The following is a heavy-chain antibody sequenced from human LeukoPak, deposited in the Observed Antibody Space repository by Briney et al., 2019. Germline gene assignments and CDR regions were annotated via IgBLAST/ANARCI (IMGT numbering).Heavy chain of an antibody. D-gene: IGHD2-2*01. Sequence: ASVKASRKASGYSFTAYYINWVRQAPGQGLEWMGWLNPNSGGTNYAQKFQGRVTMTRDTSISTAYMEVSRLRSDDTAVYYCARAKSQDCSIVNCQEWFDPWGQGTVVTVSS. V-gene: IGHV1-2*02. CDR3: ARAKSQDCSIVNCQEWFDP. J-gene: IGHJ5*02. CDR1: GYSFTAYY. CDR2: LNPNSGGT.